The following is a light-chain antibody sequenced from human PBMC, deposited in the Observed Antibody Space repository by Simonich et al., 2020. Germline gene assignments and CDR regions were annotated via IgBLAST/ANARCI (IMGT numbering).Light chain of an antibody. CDR1: SGSIASNY. V-gene: IGLV6-57*03. CDR2: EDN. CDR3: QSYDSSRV. J-gene: IGLJ3*02. Sequence: NFMLTQPHSVSESPGKTVTISSTRSSGSIASNYVQWYQQRPGSAPTTVIYEDNQRPSGVPGRFSGSIDSSSNSASLTISGLKAEDEADYYCQSYDSSRVFGGGTKLTVL.